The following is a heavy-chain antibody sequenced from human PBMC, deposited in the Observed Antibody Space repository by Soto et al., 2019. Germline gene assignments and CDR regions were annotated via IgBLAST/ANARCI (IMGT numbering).Heavy chain of an antibody. CDR2: ISAYNGNT. CDR3: ARGLGSIVVVGFDY. Sequence: WASVKVSCKASGYTFTSYGISWVRQAPGQGLEWMGWISAYNGNTNYAQKLQGRVTMTTDTSTSTAYMELRSLRSDDTAVYYCARGLGSIVVVGFDYWGQGTLVTVSS. CDR1: GYTFTSYG. J-gene: IGHJ4*02. D-gene: IGHD2-15*01. V-gene: IGHV1-18*01.